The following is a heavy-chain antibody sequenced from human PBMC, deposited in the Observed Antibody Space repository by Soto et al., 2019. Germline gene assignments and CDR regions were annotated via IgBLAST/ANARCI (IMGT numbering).Heavy chain of an antibody. V-gene: IGHV3-74*01. CDR1: GFTLSSYW. Sequence: PGGSLRLSCAASGFTLSSYWMHWVRQAPGEGLLWVSRINRDGNNTAYADSVKGRFTISRDNAKNTLYLQMNSLRAEDTAVYYCARDRGYYDGSGYYYFGSFDIWGQGTMVTVSS. CDR3: ARDRGYYDGSGYYYFGSFDI. J-gene: IGHJ3*02. D-gene: IGHD3-22*01. CDR2: INRDGNNT.